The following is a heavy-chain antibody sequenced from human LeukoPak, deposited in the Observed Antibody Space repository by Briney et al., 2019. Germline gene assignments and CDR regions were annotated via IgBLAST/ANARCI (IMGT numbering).Heavy chain of an antibody. CDR2: INYSGST. CDR3: AVIPPAVDDY. D-gene: IGHD2-2*01. CDR1: GGSISSGGYY. J-gene: IGHJ4*02. Sequence: SETLSLTCTVSGGSISSGGYYWAWIRQPPGKGLEWIGSINYSGSTNYNPSLKSRLTISVDTSKNQFSLKLSSVTAADTAVYYCAVIPPAVDDYWGQGTLVTVSS. V-gene: IGHV4-39*01.